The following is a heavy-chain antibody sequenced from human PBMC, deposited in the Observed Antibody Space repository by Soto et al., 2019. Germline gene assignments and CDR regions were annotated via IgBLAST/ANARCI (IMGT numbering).Heavy chain of an antibody. Sequence: ESGGGLVKPGGSLRLSCAASGFTLSSYTMNWVRQAPGKGLEWVSFISSTSSFIYYADSVRGRFTISRDNAKNSLYLQMNSLRAEDTAVYHCARDRGTVGTAYYGMDVWGQGTTVTVSS. D-gene: IGHD3-10*01. CDR3: ARDRGTVGTAYYGMDV. CDR2: ISSTSSFI. V-gene: IGHV3-21*01. CDR1: GFTLSSYT. J-gene: IGHJ6*02.